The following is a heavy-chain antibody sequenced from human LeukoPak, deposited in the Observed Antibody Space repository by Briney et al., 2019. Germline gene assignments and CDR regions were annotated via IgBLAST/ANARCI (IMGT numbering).Heavy chain of an antibody. Sequence: GGSLRLSCAASGFTFSSYGMHWVRQAPGKGLEWVAVIWYDGSNKYYADSVKGRFTISRDNSKNTLYLQMNSLRAEDTAVYYCARGVGWEYYFDYWGQGTLVTVSS. J-gene: IGHJ4*02. CDR3: ARGVGWEYYFDY. CDR1: GFTFSSYG. D-gene: IGHD1-26*01. CDR2: IWYDGSNK. V-gene: IGHV3-33*01.